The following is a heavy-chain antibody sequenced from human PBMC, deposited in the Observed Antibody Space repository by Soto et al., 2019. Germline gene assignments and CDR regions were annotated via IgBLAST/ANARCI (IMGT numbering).Heavy chain of an antibody. Sequence: SETLSLTCTVSAGSLSSSSYYWGWIRQHPWKGLEWIGSTYYSGSTYYNPSLMSRVTISVATSKNQFSLKLSSVTAADTAVYYCARGYCSRSSCYRYWDPGXQLAVSS. CDR2: TYYSGST. CDR3: ARGYCSRSSCYRY. CDR1: AGSLSSSSYY. J-gene: IGHJ4*02. V-gene: IGHV4-39*01. D-gene: IGHD2-15*01.